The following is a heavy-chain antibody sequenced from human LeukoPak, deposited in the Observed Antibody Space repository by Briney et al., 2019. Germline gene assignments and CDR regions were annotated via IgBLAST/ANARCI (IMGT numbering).Heavy chain of an antibody. V-gene: IGHV3-21*01. CDR3: AREAAVETH. J-gene: IGHJ4*02. D-gene: IGHD5-24*01. CDR1: GFTFSSSS. CDR2: ISSGSTYI. Sequence: GGSLRLSCAASGFTFSSSSINCVRQAPGKGLEWVSYISSGSTYIYYADSVKGRFTISRDNAKNSLYLQMNNLRAEDTAVYYCAREAAVETHWGQGTLVTVSS.